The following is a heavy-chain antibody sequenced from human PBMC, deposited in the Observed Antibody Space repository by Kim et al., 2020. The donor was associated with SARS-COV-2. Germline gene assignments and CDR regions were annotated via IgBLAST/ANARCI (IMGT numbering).Heavy chain of an antibody. Sequence: GGSLRLSCAASGFTFSSYWMSWVRQAPGKGLEWVANIKQDGSEKYYVDSVKGRFTISRDNAKNSLYLQMNSLRAEDTAVYYCARLQEGYFDWLLLPYYYGMDVWGQGTTVTVSS. V-gene: IGHV3-7*03. CDR1: GFTFSSYW. CDR3: ARLQEGYFDWLLLPYYYGMDV. CDR2: IKQDGSEK. J-gene: IGHJ6*02. D-gene: IGHD3-9*01.